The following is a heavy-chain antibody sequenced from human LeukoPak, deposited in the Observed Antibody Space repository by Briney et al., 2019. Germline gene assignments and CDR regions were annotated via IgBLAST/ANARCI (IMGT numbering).Heavy chain of an antibody. Sequence: SETLSLTCAVYGGSFSGYYWSWIRQPPGKGLEWIGEINHSGRTNYNPSLKSRVTISVDTSKNQFSLKLSSVTAADTAVYYCARGRLRSSPFDYWGQGTLVTVST. V-gene: IGHV4-34*01. CDR2: INHSGRT. D-gene: IGHD6-13*01. CDR1: GGSFSGYY. CDR3: ARGRLRSSPFDY. J-gene: IGHJ4*02.